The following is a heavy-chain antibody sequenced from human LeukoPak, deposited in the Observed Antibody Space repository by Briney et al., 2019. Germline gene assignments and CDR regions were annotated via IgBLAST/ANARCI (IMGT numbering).Heavy chain of an antibody. D-gene: IGHD6-6*01. Sequence: PGGSLRLSCAASGFTFSDYYMSWIRQAPGKGLEWVSYISSSGSTIYYADSVKGRFTISRDNAKNSLYLQMNSLRAEDTAVYYCPRLRSARPGYYYYYYMDVWGKGTTVTVSS. V-gene: IGHV3-11*01. CDR3: PRLRSARPGYYYYYYMDV. J-gene: IGHJ6*03. CDR1: GFTFSDYY. CDR2: ISSSGSTI.